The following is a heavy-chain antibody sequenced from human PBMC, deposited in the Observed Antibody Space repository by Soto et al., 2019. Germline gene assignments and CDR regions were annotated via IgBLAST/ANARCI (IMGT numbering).Heavy chain of an antibody. J-gene: IGHJ5*02. D-gene: IGHD2-15*01. V-gene: IGHV4-39*01. Sequence: SETLSLTCTVSGGSISSSSYYWAWIRQSAGKGLEWLGSIYYSGSTYQNPSLKSRVTISVDTPKNQFSLKVSSVTAADTALYYCARHKVEAAINWFDPWGQGTLVTVSS. CDR1: GGSISSSSYY. CDR2: IYYSGST. CDR3: ARHKVEAAINWFDP.